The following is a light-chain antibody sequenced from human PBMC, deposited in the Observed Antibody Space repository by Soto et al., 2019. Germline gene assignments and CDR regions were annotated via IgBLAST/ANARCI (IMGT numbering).Light chain of an antibody. V-gene: IGKV3-15*01. CDR2: GAS. CDR3: KQYDTSLS. J-gene: IGKJ5*01. CDR1: QSVSTN. Sequence: EIVMTQSPAILSVSPGERATLSCRASQSVSTNLAWFQQNPGQTPRLLFNGASTRATGIPARFTGSGSGTEFILTISRLEPEDFAVYYRKQYDTSLSIGQGKRLEIK.